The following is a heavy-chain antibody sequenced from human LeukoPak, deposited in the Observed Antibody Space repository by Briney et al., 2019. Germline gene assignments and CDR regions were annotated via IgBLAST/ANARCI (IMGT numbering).Heavy chain of an antibody. V-gene: IGHV5-51*01. CDR3: ARIDSSSSVYYYYYMDV. Sequence: GESLKISCKGSGYRFPNYWIGWVRQMPGKGLEWMGIIYPGDSDTRYSPSFQGQVTISADKSIGTAYLQWNSLKSSDTAMYYCARIDSSSSVYYYYYMDVWGKGTTVTVSS. D-gene: IGHD6-6*01. CDR2: IYPGDSDT. J-gene: IGHJ6*03. CDR1: GYRFPNYW.